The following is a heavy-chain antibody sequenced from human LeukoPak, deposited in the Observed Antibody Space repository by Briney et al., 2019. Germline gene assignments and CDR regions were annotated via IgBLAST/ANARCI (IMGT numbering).Heavy chain of an antibody. Sequence: GASVKVSCKAPGYTFTSYGISWVRQAPGQGLEWMGWISACNGNTNYAQKLQGRVTMTTDTSTSTAYMELRSLRSDDTAVYYCARVVPAAVFDYWGQGTVVTVSS. J-gene: IGHJ4*02. CDR3: ARVVPAAVFDY. V-gene: IGHV1-18*04. CDR1: GYTFTSYG. D-gene: IGHD2-2*01. CDR2: ISACNGNT.